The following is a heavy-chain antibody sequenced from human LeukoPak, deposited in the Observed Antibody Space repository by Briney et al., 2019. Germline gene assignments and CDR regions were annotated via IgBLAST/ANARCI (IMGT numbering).Heavy chain of an antibody. CDR1: GGSLSSGDYY. CDR3: ARGIPDYGDYYFDY. V-gene: IGHV4-30-4*01. D-gene: IGHD4-17*01. Sequence: SQTLSLTSTVSGGSLSSGDYYWSWIRQPPGTGLEWLGYIYYSGSTYYNPSLKSRVTISVDTSKNQFSLKLSSVTAADTAVYYCARGIPDYGDYYFDYWGQGTLVTVSS. J-gene: IGHJ4*02. CDR2: IYYSGST.